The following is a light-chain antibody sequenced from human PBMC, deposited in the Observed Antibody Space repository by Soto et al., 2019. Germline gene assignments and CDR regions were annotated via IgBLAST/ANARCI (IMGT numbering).Light chain of an antibody. Sequence: ETVLTQSPDTLSLSPGETATLSCRASQSVSSAYLAWYQQKPGQAPRLLIYGSSSRATGIPDRFGGYSRSGTDFTLTISGLEPEDFAMYFCQQYNRSPWTFGQGTKVEIK. CDR2: GSS. CDR1: QSVSSAY. V-gene: IGKV3-20*01. CDR3: QQYNRSPWT. J-gene: IGKJ1*01.